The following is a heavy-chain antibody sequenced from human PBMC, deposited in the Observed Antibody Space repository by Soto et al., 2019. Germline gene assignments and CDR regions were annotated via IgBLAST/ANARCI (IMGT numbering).Heavy chain of an antibody. J-gene: IGHJ5*02. CDR3: ATGHRGLTGTTVVVTVSGWFDP. Sequence: QVQLVESGGGVVQPGGSLRLSCAASGFTFGVYNMQWVRQAPGKGPECVAVISYDGSDGYYSDSVRGRFTISRDNSNNMLYLEMNSLRPEDTAVYYCATGHRGLTGTTVVVTVSGWFDPWGQGALVTVSS. CDR2: ISYDGSDG. CDR1: GFTFGVYN. V-gene: IGHV3-30*03. D-gene: IGHD2-21*02.